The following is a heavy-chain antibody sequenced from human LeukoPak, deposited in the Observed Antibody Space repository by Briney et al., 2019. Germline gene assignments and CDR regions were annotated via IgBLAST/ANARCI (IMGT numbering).Heavy chain of an antibody. Sequence: ASVKVSCTASGYTFTSYGISLVRQASGQGLEWMGWMSAYNGNTNYAQKLQGRVTVTTDTSTSTAYMELRSLRSDDTAVYYCAKLTEDDAFDIWGQGTMVTVSS. CDR1: GYTFTSYG. CDR3: AKLTEDDAFDI. CDR2: MSAYNGNT. J-gene: IGHJ3*02. D-gene: IGHD1-7*01. V-gene: IGHV1-18*01.